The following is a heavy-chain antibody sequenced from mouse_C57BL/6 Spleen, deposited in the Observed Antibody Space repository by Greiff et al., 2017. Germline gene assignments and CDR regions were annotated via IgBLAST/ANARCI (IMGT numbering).Heavy chain of an antibody. CDR3: ARGDYYGSRGGFAY. V-gene: IGHV1-26*01. CDR1: GYTFTDYY. CDR2: INPNNGGT. Sequence: VQLQQSGPELVKPGASVKISCKASGYTFTDYYMNWVKQSHGKSLEWIGDINPNNGGTSYNQKFKGKATLTVDKSSSTAYMELRSLTSEDSAVYYCARGDYYGSRGGFAYWGQGTLVTVSA. D-gene: IGHD1-1*01. J-gene: IGHJ3*01.